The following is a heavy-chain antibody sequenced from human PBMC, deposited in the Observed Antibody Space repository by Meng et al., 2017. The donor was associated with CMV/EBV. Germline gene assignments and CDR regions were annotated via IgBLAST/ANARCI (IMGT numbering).Heavy chain of an antibody. CDR2: IKSKTDGGTT. V-gene: IGHV3-15*01. J-gene: IGHJ3*02. CDR1: GFTFSNAW. Sequence: GESLKISCAASGFTFSNAWMSWVRQAPGKGLEWVGRIKSKTDGGTTDYAAPVKGRFTISRDDSKNTLYLQMNSLKTEDTAVYYCTTEVDIVVVPAAEDAFDIWGQGTMVTVSS. CDR3: TTEVDIVVVPAAEDAFDI. D-gene: IGHD2-2*01.